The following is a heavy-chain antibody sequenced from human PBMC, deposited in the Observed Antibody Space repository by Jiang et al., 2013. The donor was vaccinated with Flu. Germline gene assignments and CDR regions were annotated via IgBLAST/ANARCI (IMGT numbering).Heavy chain of an antibody. CDR2: ISSSSSYT. CDR3: ARSYYYGSGRGSGSAFDI. J-gene: IGHJ3*02. CDR1: GFTFSDYY. D-gene: IGHD3-10*01. Sequence: VQLVESGGGLVKPGGSLRLSCAASGFTFSDYYMSWIRQAPGKGLEWVSYISSSSSYTNYADSVKGRFTISRDNAKNSLYLQMNSLRAEDTAVYYCARSYYYGSGRGSGSAFDIWGQGTMVTVSS. V-gene: IGHV3-11*06.